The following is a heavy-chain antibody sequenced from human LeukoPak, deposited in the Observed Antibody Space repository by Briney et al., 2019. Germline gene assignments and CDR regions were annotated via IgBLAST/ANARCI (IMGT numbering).Heavy chain of an antibody. V-gene: IGHV3-48*03. J-gene: IGHJ2*01. CDR3: ARHRATGYWYFDL. CDR2: ISSSGNTI. Sequence: GGSLRLSCAASGFTFSSYEMMWVRQAPGKGLEWVSYISSSGNTIYYADSVKGRFTISRDNAKNALYLQMNNLRAEDTAVYYCARHRATGYWYFDLWGRGTLVTVSS. CDR1: GFTFSSYE.